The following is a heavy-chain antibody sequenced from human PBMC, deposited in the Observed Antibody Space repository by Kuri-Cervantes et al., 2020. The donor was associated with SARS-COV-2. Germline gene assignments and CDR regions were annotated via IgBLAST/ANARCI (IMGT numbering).Heavy chain of an antibody. CDR2: IYPGDSDT. Sequence: GESLKISCKASGYTFTPFWIGWVRQTPGKGLEWMGIIYPGDSDTRYSPSFQGQVSISVGKSNTTAYLQWSSLKASDTAVYYCARHRNPYSDYSLDLWGQGTLVTVSS. CDR3: ARHRNPYSDYSLDL. V-gene: IGHV5-51*01. D-gene: IGHD4-11*01. J-gene: IGHJ5*02. CDR1: GYTFTPFW.